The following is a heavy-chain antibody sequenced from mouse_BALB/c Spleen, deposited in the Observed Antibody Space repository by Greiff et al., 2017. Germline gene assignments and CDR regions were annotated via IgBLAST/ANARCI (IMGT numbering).Heavy chain of an antibody. Sequence: EVQLVESGPGLVKPSQSLSLTCTVTGYSITSDYAWNWIRQFPGNKLEWMGYISYSGSTSYNPSLKSRISITRDTSKNQFFLQLNSVTTEDTATYYCADSGSSYEGWYFDVWGAGTTVTVSS. CDR2: ISYSGST. J-gene: IGHJ1*01. V-gene: IGHV3-2*02. D-gene: IGHD1-1*01. CDR1: GYSITSDYA. CDR3: ADSGSSYEGWYFDV.